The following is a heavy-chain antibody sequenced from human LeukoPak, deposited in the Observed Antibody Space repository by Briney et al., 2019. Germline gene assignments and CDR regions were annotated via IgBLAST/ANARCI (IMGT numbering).Heavy chain of an antibody. V-gene: IGHV4-34*01. CDR3: AGEDYFDSSGYASWRFDI. CDR1: GFTFSSYA. J-gene: IGHJ3*02. Sequence: PGGSLRLSCAASGFTFSSYAMSWIRQPPGKGLEWIGEINHSGSTNYNPSLKSRVTISVDTSKNQFSLKLTSVTTADTAVYYCAGEDYFDSSGYASWRFDIWGQGTMVTVSS. CDR2: INHSGST. D-gene: IGHD3-22*01.